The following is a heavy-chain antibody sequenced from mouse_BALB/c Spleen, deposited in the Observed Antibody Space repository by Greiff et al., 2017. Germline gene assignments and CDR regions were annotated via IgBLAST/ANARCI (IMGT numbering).Heavy chain of an antibody. Sequence: DVKLVESGGGLVQPGGSRKLSCAASGFTFSSFGMHWVRQAPEKGLEWVAYISSGSSTIYYADTVKGRFTISRDNPKNTLFLQMTSLRSEDTAMYYCARGENYYGSSPLAYWGQGTLVTVSA. CDR3: ARGENYYGSSPLAY. J-gene: IGHJ3*01. CDR2: ISSGSSTI. CDR1: GFTFSSFG. V-gene: IGHV5-17*02. D-gene: IGHD1-1*01.